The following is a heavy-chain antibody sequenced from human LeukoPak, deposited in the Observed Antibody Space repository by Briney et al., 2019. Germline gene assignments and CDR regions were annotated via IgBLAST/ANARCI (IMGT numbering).Heavy chain of an antibody. CDR1: GFTFNDDY. V-gene: IGHV3-11*05. D-gene: IGHD5-18*01. Sequence: NPGGSLRLSCAASGFTFNDDYMNWIRQAPGRGLEWLSYISGGSTFTKYADSVKGRFTISRDNAKNSLYLQMDSLRAEDTAVYYCAREGYEYLGYPFDYWGQGTLVTVSS. J-gene: IGHJ4*02. CDR2: ISGGSTFT. CDR3: AREGYEYLGYPFDY.